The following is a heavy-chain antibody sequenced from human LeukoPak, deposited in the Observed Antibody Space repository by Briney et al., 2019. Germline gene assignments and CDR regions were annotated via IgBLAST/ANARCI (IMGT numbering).Heavy chain of an antibody. J-gene: IGHJ3*02. CDR1: GFTFSSYA. D-gene: IGHD1-26*01. CDR2: ISYDGSNK. V-gene: IGHV3-30*04. CDR3: ARDFQAHSGSYSAFDI. Sequence: GGSLRLSCAASGFTFSSYAMHWVRQAPGKGLEWVAVISYDGSNKYYADSVKGRFTISRDNSKNTLYLQMNSLRAEDTAVYYCARDFQAHSGSYSAFDIWGQGTMVTVSS.